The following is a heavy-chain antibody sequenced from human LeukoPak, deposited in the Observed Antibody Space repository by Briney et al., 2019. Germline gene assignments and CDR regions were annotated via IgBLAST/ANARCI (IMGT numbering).Heavy chain of an antibody. Sequence: SETLSLTCAVYGGSFSGYYWSWIRQPPGKGLEWSGEINHSGSTNYNPSLKSRVTISVDTSTNQFSLKLSSVTAADTAVYYCARGGIGKVVVAATRGIYYYYYGRDVWGQGTTVTVS. CDR3: ARGGIGKVVVAATRGIYYYYYGRDV. CDR2: INHSGST. V-gene: IGHV4-34*01. D-gene: IGHD2-15*01. J-gene: IGHJ6*02. CDR1: GGSFSGYY.